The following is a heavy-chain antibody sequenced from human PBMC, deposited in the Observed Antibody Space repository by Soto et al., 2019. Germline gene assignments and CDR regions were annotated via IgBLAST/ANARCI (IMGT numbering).Heavy chain of an antibody. CDR2: IYHSGHT. CDR1: GGSITNNNW. J-gene: IGHJ4*02. D-gene: IGHD1-26*01. V-gene: IGHV4-4*02. CDR3: ASIAYSASGFDY. Sequence: QVQLQESGPGLVEPSGTLSLTCNVSGGSITNNNWWSWVRQPPGKGLEWIGAIYHSGHTNFNPSLKSRATLSLDSSENQFSLKLTSATAADTAIYYCASIAYSASGFDYWGQGTLVTVPS.